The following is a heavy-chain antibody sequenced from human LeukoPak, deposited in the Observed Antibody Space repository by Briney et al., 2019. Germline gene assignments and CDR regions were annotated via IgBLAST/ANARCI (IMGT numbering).Heavy chain of an antibody. D-gene: IGHD3-10*01. CDR1: GDSISNYY. V-gene: IGHV4-4*07. CDR2: LYTNENT. J-gene: IGHJ5*02. CDR3: ARDCCYKGLCTWFDP. Sequence: SETLSLTCTVSGDSISNYYWSWIRQPAGKGLEWIGRLYTNENTYYIPSLKSRVTMSVDTSKNQFSLKLSSVTAADTAVYYCARDCCYKGLCTWFDPWGQGTLVTVSS.